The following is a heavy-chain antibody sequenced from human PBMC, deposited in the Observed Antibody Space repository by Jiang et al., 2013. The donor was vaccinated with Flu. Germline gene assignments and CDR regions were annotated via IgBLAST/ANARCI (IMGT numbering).Heavy chain of an antibody. J-gene: IGHJ2*01. CDR3: ARLSDYGASRSGYWYFDL. Sequence: SLKISCKGSGYKFTNYWIGWVRQMPGKGLEYMGIIYPGDSDTRYSPSFQGQVTISADRSITTAYLQWSSLKASDTAFYYCARLSDYGASRSGYWYFDLWGRGTLVTVSS. CDR1: GYKFTNYW. CDR2: IYPGDSDT. D-gene: IGHD4-17*01. V-gene: IGHV5-51*01.